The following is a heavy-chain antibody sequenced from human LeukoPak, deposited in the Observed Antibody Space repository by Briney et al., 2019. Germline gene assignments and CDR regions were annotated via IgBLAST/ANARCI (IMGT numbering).Heavy chain of an antibody. D-gene: IGHD2-21*02. J-gene: IGHJ3*02. Sequence: GESLKISCKGSGYSFTSYWIGWVRQMPGKGLEWMGIIYPGDSDTRYSPSFQGQVTISADKSISTAYLQWSSLKASDTAMYYCARKACGGDCYAPSHDAFDIWGQGTMVTVSS. V-gene: IGHV5-51*01. CDR1: GYSFTSYW. CDR2: IYPGDSDT. CDR3: ARKACGGDCYAPSHDAFDI.